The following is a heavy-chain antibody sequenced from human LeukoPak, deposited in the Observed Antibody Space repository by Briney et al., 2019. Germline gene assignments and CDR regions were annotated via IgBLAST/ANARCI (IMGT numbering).Heavy chain of an antibody. V-gene: IGHV3-53*05. Sequence: RGSLRLSCAASRFTVSSNYMSWVRQAPGKGLEWVSVIYSGGSTYYAASVKCRFTISRDNSKNTLYLQTNSLRAEATAVYYRARDTPAAYWGPGTLVTVSS. D-gene: IGHD2-2*01. CDR2: IYSGGST. CDR1: RFTVSSNY. CDR3: ARDTPAAY. J-gene: IGHJ4*02.